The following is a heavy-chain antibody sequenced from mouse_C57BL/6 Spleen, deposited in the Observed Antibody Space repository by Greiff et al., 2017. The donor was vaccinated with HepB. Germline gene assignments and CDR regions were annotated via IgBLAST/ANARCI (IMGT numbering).Heavy chain of an antibody. CDR1: GYTFTSYW. J-gene: IGHJ4*01. V-gene: IGHV1-64*01. Sequence: QVQLQQPGAELVKPGASVKLSCKASGYTFTSYWMHWVKQRPGQGLEWIGMIHPNSGSTNYNEKFKSKATLTVDKSSSTAYMQLSSLTSEDSAVYYCARSVCYYAMDYWGQGTSVTVSS. CDR3: ARSVCYYAMDY. CDR2: IHPNSGST.